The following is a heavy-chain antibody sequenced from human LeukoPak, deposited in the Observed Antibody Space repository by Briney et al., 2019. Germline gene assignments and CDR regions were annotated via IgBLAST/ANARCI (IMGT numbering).Heavy chain of an antibody. D-gene: IGHD2-2*01. CDR3: GKDVPAAYFDY. J-gene: IGHJ4*02. V-gene: IGHV3-30*02. CDR2: IRSDGSIK. CDR1: GFTFDNYG. Sequence: GGSLRLSCAASGFTFDNYGMHWVRQAPGKGLEWVAFIRSDGSIKYYADSVKGRFTISRDISKNTLYLQVNSLRAEDTAVYFCGKDVPAAYFDYWGQGTLVTVSS.